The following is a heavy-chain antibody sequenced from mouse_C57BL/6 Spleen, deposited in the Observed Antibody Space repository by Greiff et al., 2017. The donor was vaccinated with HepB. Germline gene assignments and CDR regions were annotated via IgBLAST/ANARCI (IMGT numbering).Heavy chain of an antibody. J-gene: IGHJ1*03. D-gene: IGHD1-1*01. CDR3: ARKHYYGSSGYFDV. Sequence: QVQLKESGPGLVQPSQSLSITCTVSGFSLTSYGVHWVRQSPGKGLEWLGVIWSGGSTDYNAAFISRLSISKDNSKSQVFFKMNSLQADDTAIYYCARKHYYGSSGYFDVWGTGTTVTVSS. CDR2: IWSGGST. CDR1: GFSLTSYG. V-gene: IGHV2-2*01.